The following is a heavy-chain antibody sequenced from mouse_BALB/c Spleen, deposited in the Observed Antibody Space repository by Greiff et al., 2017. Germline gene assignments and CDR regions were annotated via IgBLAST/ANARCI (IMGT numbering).Heavy chain of an antibody. CDR3: ARGKAYYGASWFAY. CDR2: ILPGSGST. V-gene: IGHV1-9*01. D-gene: IGHD2-10*01. CDR1: GYTFSSYW. J-gene: IGHJ3*01. Sequence: VQLQQSGAELMKPGASVKISCKATGYTFSSYWIEWVKQRPGHGLEWIGEILPGSGSTNYNEKFKGKATFTADTSSNTAYMQLSSLTSEDSAVYYCARGKAYYGASWFAYWGQGTLVTVSA.